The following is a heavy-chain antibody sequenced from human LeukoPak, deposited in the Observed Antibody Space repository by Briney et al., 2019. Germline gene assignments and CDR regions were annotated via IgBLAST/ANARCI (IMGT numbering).Heavy chain of an antibody. Sequence: LETLSLTCAIYGGSFSGYFWSWFRQPPGKGLEWIGEINRSGSTNYNSSLSLKSRVTISVDTSKNQFSLKLSSVTAADTAVYYCARSTRMYYYGSGSYYPYYYMDVWGKGTTVTVSS. CDR2: INRSGST. CDR3: ARSTRMYYYGSGSYYPYYYMDV. CDR1: GGSFSGYF. D-gene: IGHD3-10*01. J-gene: IGHJ6*03. V-gene: IGHV4-34*01.